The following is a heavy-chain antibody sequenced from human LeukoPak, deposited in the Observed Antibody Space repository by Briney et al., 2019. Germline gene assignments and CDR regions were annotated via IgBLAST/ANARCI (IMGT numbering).Heavy chain of an antibody. V-gene: IGHV3-21*01. CDR3: ARVLESEMATIGATDY. J-gene: IGHJ4*02. Sequence: GGSLRLSCEASGFSFSSYNMNWVRQTPGKGLEWISSITTSSTYTFYADSVKGRFTISRDNARNSLYLQMNSLRAEDTAVYYCARVLESEMATIGATDYWGQGTLVTVSS. CDR2: ITTSSTYT. D-gene: IGHD5-24*01. CDR1: GFSFSSYN.